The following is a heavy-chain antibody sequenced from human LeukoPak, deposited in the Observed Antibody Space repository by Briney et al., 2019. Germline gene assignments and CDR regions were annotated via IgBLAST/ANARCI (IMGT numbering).Heavy chain of an antibody. J-gene: IGHJ4*02. CDR2: IYPVDSKT. V-gene: IGHV5-51*01. CDR1: GYNFTTYW. Sequence: LGESLKISCKGSGYNFTTYWIGWVRQLPGKGLEWMGIIYPVDSKTRYSPSFQGQVTISADKSISTAYLQWSSLKASDTAMYYCARLLGRYGSGTYPLDYWGQGTLVTVSS. D-gene: IGHD3-10*01. CDR3: ARLLGRYGSGTYPLDY.